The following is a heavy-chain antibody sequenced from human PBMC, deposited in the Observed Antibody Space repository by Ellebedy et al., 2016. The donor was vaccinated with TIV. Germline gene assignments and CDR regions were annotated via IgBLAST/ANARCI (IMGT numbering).Heavy chain of an antibody. Sequence: PGGSLRLSCEASGFTFSSYWMSWVRQATGKGLEWVANIKADGREKYYVDSVRGRFTISRDNAKNSLYLQMNSLRAEDTAVYYCASHGSGSYFKVDPKWGQGTLVTVSS. CDR3: ASHGSGSYFKVDPK. CDR1: GFTFSSYW. CDR2: IKADGREK. V-gene: IGHV3-7*01. J-gene: IGHJ4*02. D-gene: IGHD3-10*01.